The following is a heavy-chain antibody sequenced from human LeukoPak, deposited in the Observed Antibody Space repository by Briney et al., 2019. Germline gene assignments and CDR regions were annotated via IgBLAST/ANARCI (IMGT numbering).Heavy chain of an antibody. J-gene: IGHJ5*02. CDR1: GGSISSGGYY. V-gene: IGHV4-31*03. CDR2: IYYSGST. CDR3: AREARSGLFDP. Sequence: SETLPLTCTVSGGSISSGGYYWSWIRQHPGKGLEWIGYIYYSGSTYYNPSLKSRVTISVDTSKNQFSLKLSSVTAADTAVYYCAREARSGLFDPWGQGTLVTVSS.